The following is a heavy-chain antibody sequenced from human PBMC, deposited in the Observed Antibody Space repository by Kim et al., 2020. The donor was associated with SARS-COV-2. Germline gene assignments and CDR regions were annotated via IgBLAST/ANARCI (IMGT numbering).Heavy chain of an antibody. J-gene: IGHJ3*01. V-gene: IGHV3-48*04. Sequence: GGSLRLSCAASGYTFSTYSMHWVRQAPGKGLEWVSYMSSGSSTIYYADSVKGRFTISRDNAKNSLYLQMNSLRAEDTAVYYCAREGGNDAFDVWGQGTMVTVSS. CDR3: AREGGNDAFDV. CDR1: GYTFSTYS. CDR2: MSSGSSTI.